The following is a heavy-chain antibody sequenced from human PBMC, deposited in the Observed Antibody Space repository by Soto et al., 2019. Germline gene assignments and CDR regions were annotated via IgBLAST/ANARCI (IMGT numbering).Heavy chain of an antibody. CDR1: GGSISSYY. CDR3: ARHGNDYGDYGDLCYFDY. Sequence: PSETLSLTCTVSGGSISSYYWSWIRQPPGKGLEWIGYIYYSGSTNYNPSLKSRVTISVDTSKNQFSLKLSSVTAADTAVYYCARHGNDYGDYGDLCYFDYWGQGTLVTVSS. J-gene: IGHJ4*02. V-gene: IGHV4-59*08. CDR2: IYYSGST. D-gene: IGHD4-17*01.